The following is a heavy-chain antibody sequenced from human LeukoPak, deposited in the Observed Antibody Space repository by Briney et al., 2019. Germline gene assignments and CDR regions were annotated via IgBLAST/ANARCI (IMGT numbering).Heavy chain of an antibody. CDR1: GFTFSSYV. Sequence: GGSLRLSCAASGFTFSSYVMNWVRQAPGKGLEWVSAISGSDGGTYYADSVKGRFTISRDNSKNTLYLQMNSLRAEDTAVYYCAKGAVLRGSYYATTGWGQGTLVTVSS. J-gene: IGHJ4*02. CDR2: ISGSDGGT. D-gene: IGHD1-26*01. V-gene: IGHV3-23*01. CDR3: AKGAVLRGSYYATTG.